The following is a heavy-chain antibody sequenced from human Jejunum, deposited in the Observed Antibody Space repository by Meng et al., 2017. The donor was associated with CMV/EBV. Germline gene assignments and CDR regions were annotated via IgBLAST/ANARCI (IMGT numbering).Heavy chain of an antibody. J-gene: IGHJ4*02. CDR1: EYTFSDYY. Sequence: EYTFSDYYMQWVRQAPGQGLGWMGWINPQTGDTNYAPKFRGRVTMTRDMSINTVYMEVTGLRSDDTAVYYCAKDAGSYLDYYFDYWGQGTLVTVSS. D-gene: IGHD1-26*01. V-gene: IGHV1-2*02. CDR3: AKDAGSYLDYYFDY. CDR2: INPQTGDT.